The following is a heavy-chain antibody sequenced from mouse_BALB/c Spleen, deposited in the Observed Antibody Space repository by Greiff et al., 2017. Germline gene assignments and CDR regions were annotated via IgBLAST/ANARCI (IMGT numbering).Heavy chain of an antibody. Sequence: QVQLKESGAELMKPGASVKISCKATGYTFSSYWIEWVKQRPGHGLEWIGEILPGSGSTNYNEKFKGKATFTADTSSNTAYMQLSSLTSEDSAVYYCARGSSGYYFDYWGQGTTLTVSS. CDR1: GYTFSSYW. J-gene: IGHJ2*01. CDR3: ARGSSGYYFDY. CDR2: ILPGSGST. V-gene: IGHV1-9*01. D-gene: IGHD3-1*01.